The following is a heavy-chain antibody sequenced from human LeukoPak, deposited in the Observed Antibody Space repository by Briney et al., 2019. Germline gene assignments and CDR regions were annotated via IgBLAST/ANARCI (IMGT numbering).Heavy chain of an antibody. D-gene: IGHD2-2*01. CDR3: ARDGMIVSSTSYLHPFTDYYYGMDV. J-gene: IGHJ6*02. CDR1: GYTFTSYD. CDR2: MNPNSGNA. V-gene: IGHV1-8*01. Sequence: GASVKVSCKASGYTFTSYDINWVRQATGQGLEWMGWMNPNSGNAGYAQKFQGRVTMTRNTSISTAYMELSSLRSEDTAVYYCARDGMIVSSTSYLHPFTDYYYGMDVWGQGTTVTVSS.